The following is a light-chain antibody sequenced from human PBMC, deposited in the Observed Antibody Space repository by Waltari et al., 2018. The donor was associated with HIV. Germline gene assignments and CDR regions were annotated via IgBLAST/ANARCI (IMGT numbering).Light chain of an antibody. CDR1: SSTIGSNT. CDR2: SNN. Sequence: QSVLTQPPSASGTPGQRITISCSGSSSTIGSNTVNWYKQLPGPAPKRRIYSNNQRPSGVPDRFSGSKSGTSASLAISGLQSEDEADYYCAAWDDSLNGRVFGGGTKLTVL. J-gene: IGLJ3*02. CDR3: AAWDDSLNGRV. V-gene: IGLV1-44*01.